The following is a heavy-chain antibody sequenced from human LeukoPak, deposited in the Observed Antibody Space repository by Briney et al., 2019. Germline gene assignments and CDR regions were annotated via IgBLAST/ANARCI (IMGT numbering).Heavy chain of an antibody. V-gene: IGHV1-2*02. CDR1: GYTFTGYY. CDR2: INPNSGGT. Sequence: ASVKVSCKASGYTFTGYYMHWVRQAPGQGLEWMGWINPNSGGTNYAQKFQGRVTMTRDTSISTACMELSRLRSGDTAVYYCARAARNIAAASCCMDVWGQGTTVTVSS. J-gene: IGHJ6*02. CDR3: ARAARNIAAASCCMDV. D-gene: IGHD6-13*01.